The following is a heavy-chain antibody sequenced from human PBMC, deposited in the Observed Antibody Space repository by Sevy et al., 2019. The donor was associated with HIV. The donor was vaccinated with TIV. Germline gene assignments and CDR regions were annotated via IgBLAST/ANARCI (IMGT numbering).Heavy chain of an antibody. CDR3: ARSTDYYDNSGYDS. CDR1: GFTFSYYT. J-gene: IGHJ4*02. V-gene: IGHV3-21*03. CDR2: ISSGSSYI. Sequence: GGSLRLSCAASGFTFSYYTMNWVRQAPGKGLEWVSSISSGSSYIFYADSMKGRFTVSRDNAKNSMFLQMNSLRDEDTALYYCARSTDYYDNSGYDSWGRGTLVTVSS. D-gene: IGHD3-22*01.